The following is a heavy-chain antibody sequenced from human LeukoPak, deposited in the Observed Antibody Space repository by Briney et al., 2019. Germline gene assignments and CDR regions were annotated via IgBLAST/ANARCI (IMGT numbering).Heavy chain of an antibody. J-gene: IGHJ4*02. CDR1: GGTFSSYA. D-gene: IGHD5-12*01. V-gene: IGHV1-69*13. Sequence: SVKVSCKASGGTFSSYAISWVRQAPGQGLEWMGGIIPIFGTANYAQKFQGRVTITADEPTSTAYMELSSLRSEDTAVYYCARGPLGRRGYSGYVTFDYWGQGTLVTVSS. CDR2: IIPIFGTA. CDR3: ARGPLGRRGYSGYVTFDY.